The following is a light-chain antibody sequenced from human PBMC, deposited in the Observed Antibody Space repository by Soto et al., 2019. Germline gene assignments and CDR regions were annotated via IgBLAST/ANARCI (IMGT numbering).Light chain of an antibody. Sequence: EIVLTQSPGTLSLSPGERATLSCRASQSISSSNLAWYQQKPGRAPRLLIYGASSRATGIPDRFSGYGSGTDFTLTISTLEPEDFAVYYCQQYGTSPDGERWSFGQGTKVEV. CDR1: QSISSSN. J-gene: IGKJ1*01. V-gene: IGKV3-20*01. CDR3: QQYGTSPDGERWS. CDR2: GAS.